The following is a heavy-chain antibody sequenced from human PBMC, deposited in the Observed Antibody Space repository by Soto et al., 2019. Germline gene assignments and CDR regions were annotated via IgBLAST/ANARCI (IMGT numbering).Heavy chain of an antibody. J-gene: IGHJ4*02. CDR2: IKQDGSEK. V-gene: IGHV3-7*01. Sequence: GGSLRLSCAASGFTFSSFWMSWVRQGPGKGLEWVANIKQDGSEKYYVDSVKGRFTISRDNAKDSLYLQMNSLRAEDTAVYYCARAAAAAGAFYFAYWGQGTLVTVSS. D-gene: IGHD6-13*01. CDR1: GFTFSSFW. CDR3: ARAAAAAGAFYFAY.